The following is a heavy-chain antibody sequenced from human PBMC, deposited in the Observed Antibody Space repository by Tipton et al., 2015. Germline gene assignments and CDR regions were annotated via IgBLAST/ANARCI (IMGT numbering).Heavy chain of an antibody. CDR3: ARGGNNWFDP. CDR2: IYYTGST. D-gene: IGHD2-15*01. Sequence: TLSLTCTVSGGSVSSSSYYWSWIRQPPGKGLEWIAYIYYTGSTNYNPSLKSRVTISLDTSKNQFSLKLSSVTAADTAVYYCARGGNNWFDPWGQGTLVTVSS. J-gene: IGHJ5*02. CDR1: GGSVSSSSYY. V-gene: IGHV4-61*01.